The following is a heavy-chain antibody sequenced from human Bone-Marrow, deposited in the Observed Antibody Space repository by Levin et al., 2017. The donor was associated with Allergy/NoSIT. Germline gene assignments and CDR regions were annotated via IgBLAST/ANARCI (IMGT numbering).Heavy chain of an antibody. Sequence: TGGSLRLSCVASGFDFSNYGMHWVRQAPGKGLEWLSVIGFDGNLQYYADSVKGRVTISRDNSKNTLYLQINSLRPEDTALYFCAKGLGYSNTWPDYWGQGTLVTVSS. CDR3: AKGLGYSNTWPDY. D-gene: IGHD6-13*01. V-gene: IGHV3-30*18. CDR2: IGFDGNLQ. CDR1: GFDFSNYG. J-gene: IGHJ4*02.